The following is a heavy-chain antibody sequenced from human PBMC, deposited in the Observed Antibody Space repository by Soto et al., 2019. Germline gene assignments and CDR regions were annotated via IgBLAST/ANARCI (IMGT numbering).Heavy chain of an antibody. CDR3: ARGQHAGYSILAAFDI. Sequence: PGGSLRLSCAASGFTFSSYSMNWVRQAPGKGLEWVSYISSSSSTIYYADSVKGRFTISRDNAKNSLYLQMNSLRAEDTAVYYCARGQHAGYSILAAFDIWGQGTMVTVSS. J-gene: IGHJ3*02. V-gene: IGHV3-48*01. CDR2: ISSSSSTI. CDR1: GFTFSSYS. D-gene: IGHD6-13*01.